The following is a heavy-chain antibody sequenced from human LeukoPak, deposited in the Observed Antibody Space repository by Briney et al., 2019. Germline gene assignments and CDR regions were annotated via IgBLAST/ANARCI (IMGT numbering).Heavy chain of an antibody. Sequence: GGSLRLSCAASGFTFSSYWMHWVRQAPGKGLVWVSRINSDGSSTSYADSVKGRFTISRDNAKNTLYLQMNSLRAEDTAVYYCAREIRGYSYFDQWGQGTLVTVSS. J-gene: IGHJ4*02. D-gene: IGHD1-26*01. V-gene: IGHV3-74*01. CDR3: AREIRGYSYFDQ. CDR2: INSDGSST. CDR1: GFTFSSYW.